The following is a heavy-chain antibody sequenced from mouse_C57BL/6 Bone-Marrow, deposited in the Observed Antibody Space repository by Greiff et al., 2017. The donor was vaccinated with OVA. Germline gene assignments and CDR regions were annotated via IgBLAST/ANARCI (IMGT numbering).Heavy chain of an antibody. CDR3: ARRILRAMDY. V-gene: IGHV1-54*01. CDR2: INPGSGGT. Sequence: VQLQESGAELVRPGTSVKVSCKASGYAFTNYLIEWVKQRPGQGLEWIGVINPGSGGTNYNEKFKGKATLTADKSSSTAYMQLSSLTSEDSAVYFCARRILRAMDYWGQGTSVTVSS. J-gene: IGHJ4*01. CDR1: GYAFTNYL. D-gene: IGHD1-1*01.